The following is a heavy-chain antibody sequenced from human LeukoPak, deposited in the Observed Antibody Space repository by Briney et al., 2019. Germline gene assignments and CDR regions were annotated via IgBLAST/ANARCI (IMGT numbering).Heavy chain of an antibody. CDR2: INPNSGGT. CDR1: GYTFTGYY. Sequence: ASVKVSCKASGYTFTGYYMHWVRQAPGQGLEWMGWINPNSGGTNYAQKFQGRVTMTRNTSISTAYMELSSLRSEDTAVYYCARGSISRFDYWGQGTLVTVSS. J-gene: IGHJ4*02. CDR3: ARGSISRFDY. D-gene: IGHD6-6*01. V-gene: IGHV1-2*02.